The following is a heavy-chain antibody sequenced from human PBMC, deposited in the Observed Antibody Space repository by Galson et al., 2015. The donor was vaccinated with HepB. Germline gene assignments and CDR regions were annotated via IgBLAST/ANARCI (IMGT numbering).Heavy chain of an antibody. D-gene: IGHD1-1*01. CDR2: IYYSGST. J-gene: IGHJ4*02. CDR3: ARRLGWNEEIDY. Sequence: TLSLTCTVSGGSISSSSYYWGWIRQPPGKGLEWIGSIYYSGSTYYNPSLKSRVTISVDTSKNQFSLKLSSVTAADTAVYYCARRLGWNEEIDYWGQGTLVTVSS. CDR1: GGSISSSSYY. V-gene: IGHV4-39*01.